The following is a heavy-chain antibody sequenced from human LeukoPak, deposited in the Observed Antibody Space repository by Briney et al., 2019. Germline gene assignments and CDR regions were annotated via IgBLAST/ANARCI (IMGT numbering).Heavy chain of an antibody. Sequence: ASVKVSCKPSGYTFTGYYMHWVRQAPGQGLEWMGWINPNSGGTNYAQKFQGRVTMTRDTSISTAYMELSRLRSDDTAVYYCARPIMVTFGGVIVKHDAFDIWGQGTMVTVSS. CDR1: GYTFTGYY. J-gene: IGHJ3*02. V-gene: IGHV1-2*02. CDR2: INPNSGGT. CDR3: ARPIMVTFGGVIVKHDAFDI. D-gene: IGHD3-16*02.